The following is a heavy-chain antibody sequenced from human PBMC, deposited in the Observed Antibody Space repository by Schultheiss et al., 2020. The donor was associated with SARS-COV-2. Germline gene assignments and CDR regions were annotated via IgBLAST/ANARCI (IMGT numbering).Heavy chain of an antibody. D-gene: IGHD3-16*01. V-gene: IGHV4-61*10. CDR3: ARGGLGDFDY. CDR2: IYYSGST. CDR1: GGSISRNTYY. J-gene: IGHJ4*02. Sequence: SETLSLTCAVSGGSISRNTYYWIRQPAGKGLEWIGYIYYSGSTNYNPSLKSRVTISVDTSKNQFSLKLSSVTAADTAVYYCARGGLGDFDYWGQGTLVTVSS.